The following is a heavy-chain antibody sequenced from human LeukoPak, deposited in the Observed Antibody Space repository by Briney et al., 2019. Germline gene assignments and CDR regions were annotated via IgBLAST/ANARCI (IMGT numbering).Heavy chain of an antibody. V-gene: IGHV1-18*01. D-gene: IGHD5-18*01. CDR2: ISGYNGDA. Sequence: ASVRVSCKASGYTFTSYGINWVRQAPGQGLEWMGWISGYNGDAIYAQKLQGRVTLTTDTPTTTAYMELRSLKFDDTAVYYCARDDRSVDTAMSFQRWGQGTLVTVSS. CDR3: ARDDRSVDTAMSFQR. CDR1: GYTFTSYG. J-gene: IGHJ1*01.